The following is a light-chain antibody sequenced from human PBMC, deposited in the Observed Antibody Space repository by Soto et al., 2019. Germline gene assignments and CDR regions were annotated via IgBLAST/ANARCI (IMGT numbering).Light chain of an antibody. J-gene: IGKJ1*01. Sequence: DIQMTQSPSTLSGSVGDRVTITCRASQTISSWLAWYQQKQGKAPKLLIYKASSLESGAPSRFSGSGSGTELTITISSLQPDDFETYYCQQYNGYSRTFGQGTKVDIK. V-gene: IGKV1-5*03. CDR3: QQYNGYSRT. CDR2: KAS. CDR1: QTISSW.